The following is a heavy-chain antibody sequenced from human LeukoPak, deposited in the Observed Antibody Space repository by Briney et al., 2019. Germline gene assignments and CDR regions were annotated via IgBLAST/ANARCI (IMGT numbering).Heavy chain of an antibody. V-gene: IGHV1-69*05. CDR1: GGTFSSYA. D-gene: IGHD3-22*01. J-gene: IGHJ6*03. CDR3: ARDRLYYDSSGYYYYYMDV. CDR2: IIPIFGTA. Sequence: SSVKVSCXASGGTFSSYAISWVRQAPGQGLEWMGRIIPIFGTANYAQKFQGRVTITTDESTSTAYMELSSLRSEDTAVYYCARDRLYYDSSGYYYYYMDVWGKGTTVTVSS.